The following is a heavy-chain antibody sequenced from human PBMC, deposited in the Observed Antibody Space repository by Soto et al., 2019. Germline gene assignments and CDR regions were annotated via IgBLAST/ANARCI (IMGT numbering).Heavy chain of an antibody. CDR3: ARRRVVFHNWFDP. CDR2: LNPNSGNT. J-gene: IGHJ5*02. Sequence: QVQLVQSGAEVKKPGASMKVSCKASGYTFTSYDISWVRQATGQGLEWMGWLNPNSGNTGYAQKFQDRVTMTSNISISTAHMELSSLRSENTAVYYCARRRVVFHNWFDPWGQGTLVTVSS. D-gene: IGHD3-3*01. V-gene: IGHV1-8*01. CDR1: GYTFTSYD.